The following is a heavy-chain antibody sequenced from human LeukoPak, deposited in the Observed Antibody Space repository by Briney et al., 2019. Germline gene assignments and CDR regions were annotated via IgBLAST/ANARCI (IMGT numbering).Heavy chain of an antibody. CDR2: IYYSGSA. V-gene: IGHV4-59*01. Sequence: SETLSLTCSVSGASISSYFWSWIRQPPGKGLEWIGYIYYSGSANYNPSLKSRVTMSVDTSRNQFSLKLSSVTAADTAVYYCARYSNSRYTFDIWGQGTMVTVS. D-gene: IGHD6-13*01. CDR1: GASISSYF. J-gene: IGHJ3*02. CDR3: ARYSNSRYTFDI.